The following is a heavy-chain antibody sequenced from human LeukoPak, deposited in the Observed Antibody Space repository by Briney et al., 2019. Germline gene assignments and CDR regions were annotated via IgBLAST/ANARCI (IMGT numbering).Heavy chain of an antibody. J-gene: IGHJ4*02. V-gene: IGHV3-23*01. D-gene: IGHD1-1*01. CDR1: GFTFSSYA. CDR3: AKSGTGTTGGGYFDY. CDR2: ISGSGGST. Sequence: GGSLRLSCAASGFTFSSYAMSWVRQAPGKGLEWVSAISGSGGSTYYAGSVKGRFTISRDNSKNTLYLQMNSLRAEDTAVYYCAKSGTGTTGGGYFDYWGQGTLVTVSS.